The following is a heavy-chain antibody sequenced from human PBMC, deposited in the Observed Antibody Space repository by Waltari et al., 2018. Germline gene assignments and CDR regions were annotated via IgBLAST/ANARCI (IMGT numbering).Heavy chain of an antibody. Sequence: QVQLQESGPGLVKPSQTLSLTCTVSGGSISSGSYYWSWIRQPAGKGLEWIGRIYTSGSTNYNPSLKSRVTISVDTSKNQFSLKLSSVTAADTALYYCARVPSMVQAFDYWGQGTLVTVSS. J-gene: IGHJ4*02. CDR3: ARVPSMVQAFDY. CDR1: GGSISSGSYY. D-gene: IGHD3-10*01. CDR2: IYTSGST. V-gene: IGHV4-61*02.